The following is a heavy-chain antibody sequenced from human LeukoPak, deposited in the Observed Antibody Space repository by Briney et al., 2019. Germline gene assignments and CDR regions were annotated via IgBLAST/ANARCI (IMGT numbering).Heavy chain of an antibody. CDR2: IYPGDSDT. CDR3: ARRSVGGTFDY. D-gene: IGHD1-26*01. CDR1: GNSFTSYW. J-gene: IGHJ4*02. V-gene: IGHV5-51*01. Sequence: GESLKISCKGSGNSFTSYWIGWVRQMPGKGLEWMGIIYPGDSDTRYNPSFQGQVTISADKCISTAYLQWGSLKASDTEKNYYARRSVGGTFDYWGQGTLVTVSS.